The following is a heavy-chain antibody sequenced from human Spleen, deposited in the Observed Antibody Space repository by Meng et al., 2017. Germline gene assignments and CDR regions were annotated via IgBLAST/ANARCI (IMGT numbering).Heavy chain of an antibody. D-gene: IGHD4-17*01. CDR1: GITVSTNY. J-gene: IGHJ4*02. CDR3: ARETTDRHIDC. Sequence: EVQLVESGGDLVQPGGSLRLSCVGSGITVSTNYMSWVRQAPGKGLEWVSVIFSTGATFYIDSVKGRFTISRDNSKNTLYLHMNSLRGEDTGIYYCARETTDRHIDCWGQGTLVTVSS. V-gene: IGHV3-66*01. CDR2: IFSTGAT.